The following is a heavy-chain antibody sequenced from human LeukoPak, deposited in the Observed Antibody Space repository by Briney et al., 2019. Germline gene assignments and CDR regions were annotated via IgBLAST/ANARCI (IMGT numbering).Heavy chain of an antibody. CDR1: GYTFTNHY. J-gene: IGHJ3*02. Sequence: ASVKVSCKASGYTFTNHYMHWVRQAPGQGLEWLGLISPGGDKTWNAQKFQGRVTMTRDMSTSTAYMELSRLSSDDTAVYYCARDRLPMVRGVNAFDIWGQGTMVTVSS. D-gene: IGHD3-10*01. CDR3: ARDRLPMVRGVNAFDI. CDR2: ISPGGDKT. V-gene: IGHV1-46*01.